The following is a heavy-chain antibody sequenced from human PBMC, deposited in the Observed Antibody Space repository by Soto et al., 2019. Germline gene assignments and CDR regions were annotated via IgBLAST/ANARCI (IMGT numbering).Heavy chain of an antibody. CDR3: AKDRPTRIMITFGGVIVRTFDY. D-gene: IGHD3-16*02. CDR2: ISGSGGST. V-gene: IGHV3-23*01. CDR1: GFTFSSYA. Sequence: GGSLRLSCAASGFTFSSYAMSWVRQAPGKGLEWVSAISGSGGSTYYADSVKGRFTISRDNSKNTLYLQMNSLRAEDTAVYYCAKDRPTRIMITFGGVIVRTFDYWGQGTLVTVSS. J-gene: IGHJ4*02.